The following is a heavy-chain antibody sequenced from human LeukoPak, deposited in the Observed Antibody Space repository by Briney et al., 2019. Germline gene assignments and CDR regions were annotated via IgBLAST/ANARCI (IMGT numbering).Heavy chain of an antibody. V-gene: IGHV3-64*01. Sequence: PGGSLRLSCAASGFTFSSYAMHWVRQAPGKGLEYVSAISSNGGSTYYANSVKGRFTISRDNSKNTLYLQMGSLRAEDMAVYYCASLAIGYYDSSGYFVEDPFDYWGQGTLVTVSS. CDR2: ISSNGGST. CDR1: GFTFSSYA. CDR3: ASLAIGYYDSSGYFVEDPFDY. J-gene: IGHJ4*02. D-gene: IGHD3-22*01.